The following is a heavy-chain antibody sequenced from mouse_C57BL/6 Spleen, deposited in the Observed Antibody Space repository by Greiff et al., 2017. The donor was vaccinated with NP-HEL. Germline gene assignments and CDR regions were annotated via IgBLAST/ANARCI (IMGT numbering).Heavy chain of an antibody. J-gene: IGHJ2*01. CDR1: GYAFSSSW. CDR3: ARALLWLRRYYFDY. CDR2: IYPGDGDT. Sequence: QVQLQQSGPELVKPGASVKISCKASGYAFSSSWMNWVKQRPGKGLEWIGRIYPGDGDTNYNGTFKGKATLTADKSSSTAYMQLRSLTSEDSAVYFCARALLWLRRYYFDYWGQGTTLTVSS. D-gene: IGHD2-2*01. V-gene: IGHV1-82*01.